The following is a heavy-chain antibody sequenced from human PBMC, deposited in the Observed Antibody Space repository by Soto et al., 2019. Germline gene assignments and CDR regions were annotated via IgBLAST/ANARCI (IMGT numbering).Heavy chain of an antibody. CDR1: GVSISSSY. D-gene: IGHD5-12*01. J-gene: IGHJ4*02. Sequence: LSLTCTVSGVSISSSYWSWIRQSPGTGLEWIGYIYYTGTTNYNPSLKRRVTISLDTAKNQFSLNVNSLTTADTAVYFCARGGNRYSNTASGVGGFDFWGQGTLVTVSS. V-gene: IGHV4-59*01. CDR2: IYYTGTT. CDR3: ARGGNRYSNTASGVGGFDF.